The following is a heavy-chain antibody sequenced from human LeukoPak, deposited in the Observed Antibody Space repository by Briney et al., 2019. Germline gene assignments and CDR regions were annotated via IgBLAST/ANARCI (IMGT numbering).Heavy chain of an antibody. J-gene: IGHJ4*02. Sequence: PSETLSLTCTVSGYSISSGYYWGWIRRPPGKGLEWIGYIYHSGSTYYNPSLKSRVTISVDRSKNQFSLKLSSVTAADTAVYYCARGRMGAYSVLYCGGDCSTPEIDYWGQGTLVTVSS. CDR1: GYSISSGYY. V-gene: IGHV4-38-2*02. D-gene: IGHD2-21*01. CDR2: IYHSGST. CDR3: ARGRMGAYSVLYCGGDCSTPEIDY.